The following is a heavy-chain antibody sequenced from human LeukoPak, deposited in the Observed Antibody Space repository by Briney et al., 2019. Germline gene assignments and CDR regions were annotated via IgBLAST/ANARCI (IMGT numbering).Heavy chain of an antibody. CDR1: GFTFSSYG. CDR3: AKGDTAMVTYDY. Sequence: PGGSLRLSCAAPGFTFSSYGMHWVRQAPGKGLEWVAFIRYDGSNKYYADSVKGRFTISRDNSKNTLYLQMNSLRAEDTAVYYCAKGDTAMVTYDYWGQGTLVTVSS. V-gene: IGHV3-30*02. D-gene: IGHD5-18*01. CDR2: IRYDGSNK. J-gene: IGHJ4*02.